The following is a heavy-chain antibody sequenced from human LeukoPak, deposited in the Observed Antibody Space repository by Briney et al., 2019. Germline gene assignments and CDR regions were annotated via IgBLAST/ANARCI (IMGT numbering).Heavy chain of an antibody. V-gene: IGHV4-34*01. J-gene: IGHJ4*02. D-gene: IGHD3-22*01. Sequence: SETLSLTCAVHGGSFSGYYWSWIRQPPGKGLEWIGEINHSGSTNYNPSLKSRVTISVDTSKNQFSLKLSSVTAADTAVYYCARLYDSSGYPFDYWGQGTLVTVSS. CDR2: INHSGST. CDR3: ARLYDSSGYPFDY. CDR1: GGSFSGYY.